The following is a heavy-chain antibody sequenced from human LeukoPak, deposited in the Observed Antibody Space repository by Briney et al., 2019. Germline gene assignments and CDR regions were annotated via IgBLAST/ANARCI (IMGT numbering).Heavy chain of an antibody. CDR3: ARDEGVGARVY. D-gene: IGHD3-10*01. CDR2: ISETYTI. J-gene: IGHJ4*02. V-gene: IGHV3-48*02. Sequence: GGSLRLSCAASGFTFNSYSMNWVRQAPGKGLEWISYISETYTIFYADSVKGRFTNSRVNAKNSLYLQMNSLRDEDTAVYYCARDEGVGARVYWGQGTLVTVSS. CDR1: GFTFNSYS.